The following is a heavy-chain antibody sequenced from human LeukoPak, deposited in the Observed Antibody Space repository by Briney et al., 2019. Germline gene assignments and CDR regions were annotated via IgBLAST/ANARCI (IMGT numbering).Heavy chain of an antibody. CDR3: ARDSSGWYGLDV. V-gene: IGHV3-21*01. Sequence: GGSLRLSCAASGFTFSSYSMNWVHQAPGKGLEWVSSISSSSSYIYYADSVKGRFTISRDNAKNSLYLQMNSLRAEDTAVYYCARDSSGWYGLDVWGQGTTVTVSS. D-gene: IGHD6-19*01. CDR1: GFTFSSYS. J-gene: IGHJ6*02. CDR2: ISSSSSYI.